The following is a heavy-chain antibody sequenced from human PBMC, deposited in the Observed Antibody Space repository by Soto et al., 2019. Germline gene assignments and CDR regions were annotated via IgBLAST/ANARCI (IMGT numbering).Heavy chain of an antibody. Sequence: QVQLVQSGAEVKKPGSSVKVSCKASGGTFSSYAISWVRQAPGQGLEWMGGIIPIFGTANYAQKLQGRVTITADESTRTAYMELSSVRSEDTAVYYCARERITMVRGAQGGYYYYGMDVWGQGTTVPVSS. CDR3: ARERITMVRGAQGGYYYYGMDV. V-gene: IGHV1-69*01. D-gene: IGHD3-10*01. CDR2: IIPIFGTA. CDR1: GGTFSSYA. J-gene: IGHJ6*02.